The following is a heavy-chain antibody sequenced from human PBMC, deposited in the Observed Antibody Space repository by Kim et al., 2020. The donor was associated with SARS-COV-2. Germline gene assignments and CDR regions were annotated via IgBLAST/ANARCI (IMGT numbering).Heavy chain of an antibody. D-gene: IGHD3-10*01. CDR1: GGSISSYY. Sequence: SETLSLTCTVSGGSISSYYWSWIRQPPGKGLEWIGYIYYSGSTNYNPSLKSRVTISVDTSKNQFSLKLSSVTAADTAVYYCASSPDYYGSGSYYIVNWYFDLWGRGTLVTVSS. V-gene: IGHV4-59*13. CDR3: ASSPDYYGSGSYYIVNWYFDL. CDR2: IYYSGST. J-gene: IGHJ2*01.